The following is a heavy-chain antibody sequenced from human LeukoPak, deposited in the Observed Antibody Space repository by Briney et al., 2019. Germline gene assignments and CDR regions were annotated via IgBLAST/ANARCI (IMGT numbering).Heavy chain of an antibody. CDR2: INPSGGST. CDR3: AREGLVGASSI. J-gene: IGHJ4*02. D-gene: IGHD1-26*01. Sequence: GGSVKVSCKASGYTFTSYYMHWGRQAPGQGLEGMGIINPSGGSTSYAQKFQGRVTMTRDSSTSTVYMELSSLRSEDTAVYYCAREGLVGASSIWGQGTLVTVSS. CDR1: GYTFTSYY. V-gene: IGHV1-46*01.